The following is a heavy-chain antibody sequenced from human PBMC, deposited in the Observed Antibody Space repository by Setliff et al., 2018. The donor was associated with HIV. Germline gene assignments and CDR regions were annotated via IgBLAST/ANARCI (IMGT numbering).Heavy chain of an antibody. CDR2: ISWNSGTI. D-gene: IGHD3-22*01. V-gene: IGHV3-9*01. J-gene: IGHJ4*02. CDR3: AREDTHYYDSSGYYSSYFDY. CDR1: GFPFDQYA. Sequence: SLRLSCAASGFPFDQYAMHWVRQVPGKGLEWVSGISWNSGTIAYADSVKGRFTISRDNSKTTLYLQMNSLRAEDTAVYYCAREDTHYYDSSGYYSSYFDYWGQGTLVTVSS.